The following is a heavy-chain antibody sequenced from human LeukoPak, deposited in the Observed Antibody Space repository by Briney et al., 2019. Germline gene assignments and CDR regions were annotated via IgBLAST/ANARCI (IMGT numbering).Heavy chain of an antibody. CDR1: GFTVSSNY. CDR3: ARDLRWLHYEGILGDDY. J-gene: IGHJ4*02. D-gene: IGHD5-24*01. CDR2: IKQDGSEK. Sequence: QTGGSLRLSCAASGFTVSSNYMSWVRQAPGKGLEWVANIKQDGSEKYYVDSVKGRFTISRDNAKNSLYLQMNSLRAEDTAVYYCARDLRWLHYEGILGDDYWGQGTLVTVSS. V-gene: IGHV3-7*01.